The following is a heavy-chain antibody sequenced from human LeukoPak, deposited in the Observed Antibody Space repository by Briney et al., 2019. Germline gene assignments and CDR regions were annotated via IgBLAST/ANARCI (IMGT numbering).Heavy chain of an antibody. CDR3: ARTIHLNSFDF. V-gene: IGHV4-38-2*01. D-gene: IGHD5-18*01. CDR1: GYSISSGFY. CDR2: IYHSGNT. Sequence: PSETLSLTCAVSGYSISSGFYWGWIRQPPGKGLEWIGTIYHSGNTYYNPSLKSRVTVSLDTSKNQFSLKLSSVTAADTAVYYCARTIHLNSFDFWGQGTLVTASS. J-gene: IGHJ4*02.